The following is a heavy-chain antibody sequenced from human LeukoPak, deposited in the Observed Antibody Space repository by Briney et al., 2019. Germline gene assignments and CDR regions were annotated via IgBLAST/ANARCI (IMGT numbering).Heavy chain of an antibody. J-gene: IGHJ5*02. V-gene: IGHV3-21*01. Sequence: GGSLRLSCAASGFTFSSYSMNWVRQAPGKGLEWVSSISSSSSYIYYADSVKGRFTISRDNAKNSLYLQMNSLRAEDTAVYYCAGGSREGQWLIHTPNWFDPWGQGTLVTVSS. CDR2: ISSSSSYI. D-gene: IGHD6-19*01. CDR3: AGGSREGQWLIHTPNWFDP. CDR1: GFTFSSYS.